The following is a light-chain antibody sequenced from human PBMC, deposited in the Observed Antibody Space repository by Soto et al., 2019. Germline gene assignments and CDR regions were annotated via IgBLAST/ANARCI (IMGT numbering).Light chain of an antibody. CDR1: SSDVGGYNY. J-gene: IGLJ2*01. V-gene: IGLV2-8*01. CDR3: SSYAGSNNFERV. Sequence: QSVLTQPPSASGSPGQSVTISCTGTSSDVGGYNYVSWYQQHPGKAPKLMIYEVSKRPSGVPDRFSGSKSGNTASLTVSGLQAEDEADYYCSSYAGSNNFERVFGGGTNLTVL. CDR2: EVS.